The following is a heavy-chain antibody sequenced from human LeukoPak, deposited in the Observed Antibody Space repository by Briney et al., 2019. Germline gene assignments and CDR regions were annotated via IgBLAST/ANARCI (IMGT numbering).Heavy chain of an antibody. Sequence: PSETLSLTCAVYGGSFSGYYWSWIRQPPGKGLEWIGEINHSGATNYNPSLKSRVTISVDTSKNQFSLKLSSVTAADTAVYYCARGDSNYVGRGGFDPWGQGTLVTVSS. CDR3: ARGDSNYVGRGGFDP. CDR2: INHSGAT. D-gene: IGHD4-11*01. J-gene: IGHJ5*02. CDR1: GGSFSGYY. V-gene: IGHV4-34*01.